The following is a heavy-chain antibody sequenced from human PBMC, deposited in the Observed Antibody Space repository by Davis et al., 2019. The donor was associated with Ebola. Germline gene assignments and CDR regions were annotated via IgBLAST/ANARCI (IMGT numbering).Heavy chain of an antibody. D-gene: IGHD2-8*01. Sequence: GESLKISCAASGFTFSSYSMNWVRQAPGKGLEWVSYIRSSSRNIYYADSVKGRFTISRDNAKNSLYLQMNSLRDEDTAVYYCARDLPSDIVLMVYVRWFDPWGQGTLVTVSS. CDR1: GFTFSSYS. J-gene: IGHJ5*02. CDR2: IRSSSRNI. V-gene: IGHV3-48*02. CDR3: ARDLPSDIVLMVYVRWFDP.